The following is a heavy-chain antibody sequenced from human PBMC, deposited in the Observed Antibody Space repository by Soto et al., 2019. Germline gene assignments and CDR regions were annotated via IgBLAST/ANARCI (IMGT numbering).Heavy chain of an antibody. CDR3: ARPDNNYVAS. Sequence: ESLELSRQASGNSFLNYWIVWVRQMPGKGLEWMAIINPGNSETRYSTAFQGQVTISAERFIPNVSLEWSSLKASDTDMYFCARPDNNYVASWGQGALVTVPS. V-gene: IGHV5-51*01. CDR1: GNSFLNYW. D-gene: IGHD2-15*01. J-gene: IGHJ4*02. CDR2: INPGNSET.